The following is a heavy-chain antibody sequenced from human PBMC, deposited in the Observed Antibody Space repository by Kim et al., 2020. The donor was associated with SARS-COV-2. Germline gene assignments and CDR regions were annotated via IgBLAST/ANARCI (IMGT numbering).Heavy chain of an antibody. CDR1: GFTFSSYA. CDR3: AKDGDIVVVPGPDFFDY. V-gene: IGHV3-23*01. J-gene: IGHJ4*02. CDR2: ISGSGGST. Sequence: GGSLRLSCAASGFTFSSYAMSWVRQAPGKGLEWVSAISGSGGSTYYADSVKGRFTISRDNSKNTLYLQMNSLRAEDTAVYYCAKDGDIVVVPGPDFFDYWGQGTLVTVSS. D-gene: IGHD2-2*01.